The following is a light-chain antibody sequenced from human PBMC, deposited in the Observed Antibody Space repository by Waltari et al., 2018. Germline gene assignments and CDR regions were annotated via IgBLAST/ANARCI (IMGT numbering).Light chain of an antibody. CDR2: ELN. Sequence: QSALTQPPSASGSPGQSVTISCTGTGSDVGDFNLVSWYQQSPGKAPKLLMFELNKRPSGVSMRFAGSKAANAASVTIAGLQAEDEGDSFCGSSTVTYNLYVFGTGTKVTVL. V-gene: IGLV2-8*01. J-gene: IGLJ1*01. CDR1: GSDVGDFNL. CDR3: GSSTVTYNLYV.